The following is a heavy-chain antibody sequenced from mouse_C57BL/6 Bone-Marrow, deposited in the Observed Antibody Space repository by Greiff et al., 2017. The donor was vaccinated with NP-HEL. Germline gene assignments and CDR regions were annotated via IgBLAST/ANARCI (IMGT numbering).Heavy chain of an antibody. J-gene: IGHJ1*03. CDR1: GYSITSGYY. Sequence: DVQLVESGPGLVKPSQSLSLTCSVTGYSITSGYYWNWIRQFPGNKLEWMGYISYDGSNNYNPSLKNRISITRDTSKNQFFLKLNSVTTEDTATYYCARDVYDYGGYFDVWGTGTTVTVSS. CDR2: ISYDGSN. D-gene: IGHD2-4*01. V-gene: IGHV3-6*01. CDR3: ARDVYDYGGYFDV.